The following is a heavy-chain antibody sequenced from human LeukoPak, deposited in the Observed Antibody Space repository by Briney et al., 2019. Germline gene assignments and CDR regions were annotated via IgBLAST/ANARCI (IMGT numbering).Heavy chain of an antibody. Sequence: PGGSLRLSCAASGFTVSNNYMSWVRQAPGKGLEWVSVIYSAGGTYYAGSVKGRFTISRDNSKNTLYLQMNSLRVEDTAVYYCARDSSGPAYWGQGTLVTVSS. CDR3: ARDSSGPAY. V-gene: IGHV3-66*01. CDR2: IYSAGGT. CDR1: GFTVSNNY. J-gene: IGHJ4*02. D-gene: IGHD3-22*01.